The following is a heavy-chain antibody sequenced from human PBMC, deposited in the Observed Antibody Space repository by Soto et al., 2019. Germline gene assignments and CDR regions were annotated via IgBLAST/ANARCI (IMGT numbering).Heavy chain of an antibody. V-gene: IGHV3-21*01. CDR3: ARGGDSSGSWPRY. CDR1: GFTFSSYS. CDR2: VSSSSSYI. D-gene: IGHD3-22*01. J-gene: IGHJ4*02. Sequence: GALRLSCAASGFTFSSYSMNWVRQAPGKGLEWVSSVSSSSSYIYYADSLKGRFTISRDNAKNSLYLQMNSLRVEDTAVYYCARGGDSSGSWPRYWGQGTLVTVSS.